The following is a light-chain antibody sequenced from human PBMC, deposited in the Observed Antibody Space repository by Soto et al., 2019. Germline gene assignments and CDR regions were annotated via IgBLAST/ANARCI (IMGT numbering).Light chain of an antibody. Sequence: EIVLTQSPGTLSLSPGERATLSCRASQSVGSSYLAWYQQKPGQAPRLLIYGASSRATGIPDRFSGSGSGTDFTLTISRLEPEDFAVYFCQQYGSSPVTFGQGTRLEIK. CDR2: GAS. CDR3: QQYGSSPVT. J-gene: IGKJ5*01. CDR1: QSVGSSY. V-gene: IGKV3-20*01.